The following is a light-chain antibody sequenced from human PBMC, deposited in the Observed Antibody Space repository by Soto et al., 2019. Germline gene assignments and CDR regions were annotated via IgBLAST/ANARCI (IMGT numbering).Light chain of an antibody. CDR1: QSVSSSY. CDR3: QQYDSSPPLT. J-gene: IGKJ4*01. Sequence: EIVLTQSPGTLSLSPGERVTLSCRASQSVSSSYLAWYQQKPGQAPRLLIFGASRRASAIPDRFSGSGSGTDFTLTISRLEPEDFAVYYCQQYDSSPPLTFGGGTRVEIK. CDR2: GAS. V-gene: IGKV3-20*01.